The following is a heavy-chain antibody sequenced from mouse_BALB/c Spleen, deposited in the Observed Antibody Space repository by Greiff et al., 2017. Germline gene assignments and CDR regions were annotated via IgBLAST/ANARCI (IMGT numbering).Heavy chain of an antibody. Sequence: LVESGPELVKPGASVKLSCTASGYTFTSYVMHWVKQKPGQGLEWIGYINPYNDGTKYNEKFKGKATLTSDKSSSTAYMELSSLTSEDSAVYYCARGWDYYGSSYLPFAYWGQGTLVTVSA. V-gene: IGHV1-14*01. J-gene: IGHJ3*01. CDR2: INPYNDGT. D-gene: IGHD1-1*01. CDR3: ARGWDYYGSSYLPFAY. CDR1: GYTFTSYV.